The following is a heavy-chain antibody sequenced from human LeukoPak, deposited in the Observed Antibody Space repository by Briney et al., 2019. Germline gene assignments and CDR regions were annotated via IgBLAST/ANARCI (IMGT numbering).Heavy chain of an antibody. D-gene: IGHD5-18*01. CDR3: AGTVDTAMVPMDV. CDR1: GFTFSSYA. Sequence: PGGSLRLSCAASGFTFSSYAMHWVRQAPGKGLEYVSAISSNGGSTYYANSVKGRFTISRDNSKNTLYLQMGSLRAEDMAAYYCAGTVDTAMVPMDVWGKGTTVTVSS. V-gene: IGHV3-64*01. CDR2: ISSNGGST. J-gene: IGHJ6*03.